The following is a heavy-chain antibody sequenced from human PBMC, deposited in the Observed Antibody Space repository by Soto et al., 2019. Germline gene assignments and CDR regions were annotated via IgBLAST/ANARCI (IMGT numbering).Heavy chain of an antibody. V-gene: IGHV3-21*01. CDR3: ARGFRNGFNV. CDR1: GFNFSGYG. J-gene: IGHJ6*02. Sequence: EVQLVESGGGLVKPGGSLRLSCVASGFNFSGYGINWVRQAPGKGLEWVSYISGPSIYIYYADSVKGRFTISRDNAKSAVYLQMNSLRAEDTAVYYCARGFRNGFNVWGQGTTVSVSS. D-gene: IGHD2-8*01. CDR2: ISGPSIYI.